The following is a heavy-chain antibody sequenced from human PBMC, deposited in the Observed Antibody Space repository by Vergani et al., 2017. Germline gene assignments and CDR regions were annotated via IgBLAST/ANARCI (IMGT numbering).Heavy chain of an antibody. Sequence: QVQLQESGPGLVKPSETLSLTCTVSGGSISSYYWSWIRQPPGKGLEWIGYIDYSGSTNYNPSLKSRVTISVDTSKNQFSLKLSSVTAADTAVYYCARVYEYSYGYWFDPWGQGTLVTVSS. D-gene: IGHD5-18*01. V-gene: IGHV4-59*01. CDR3: ARVYEYSYGYWFDP. CDR1: GGSISSYY. CDR2: IDYSGST. J-gene: IGHJ5*02.